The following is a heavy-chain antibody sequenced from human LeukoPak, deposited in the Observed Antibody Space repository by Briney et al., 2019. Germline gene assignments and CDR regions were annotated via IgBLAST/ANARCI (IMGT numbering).Heavy chain of an antibody. D-gene: IGHD1-26*01. V-gene: IGHV3-30*18. CDR1: GFTVSSNY. CDR2: ISYDGSNK. Sequence: LSGGSLRLSCAASGFTVSSNYMSWVRQAPGKGLEWVAVISYDGSNKYYADSVKGRFTISRDNSKNTLYLQMNSLRAEDTAVYYCAKDQDPSGSYATYDYWGQGTLVTVSS. J-gene: IGHJ4*02. CDR3: AKDQDPSGSYATYDY.